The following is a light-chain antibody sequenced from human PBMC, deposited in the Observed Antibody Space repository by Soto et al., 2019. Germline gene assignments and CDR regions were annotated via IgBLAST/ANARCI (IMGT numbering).Light chain of an antibody. CDR3: QQYGSFSPIT. V-gene: IGKV1-5*01. CDR1: RSISNW. Sequence: DIQMTQSPSTLSSSVGYRFTITCRASRSISNWLAWYQQRPGIAPKLLIFDASILQSGVPSRFSGSGSGTEFTLSISRLQTDDFATYYCQQYGSFSPITFGGGTKVDIK. J-gene: IGKJ4*01. CDR2: DAS.